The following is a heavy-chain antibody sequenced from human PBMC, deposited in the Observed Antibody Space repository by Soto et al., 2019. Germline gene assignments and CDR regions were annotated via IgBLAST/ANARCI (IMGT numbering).Heavy chain of an antibody. CDR2: INHSGST. CDR1: GGSFSGYY. J-gene: IGHJ6*02. CDR3: ASPNARPKSITMVRGVTVRDYGMDV. Sequence: PSETLSLTCAVYGGSFSGYYWSWIRQPPGKGLEWIGEINHSGSTNYNPSLKSRVTISVDTSKNQFSLKLSSVTAADTAVYYCASPNARPKSITMVRGVTVRDYGMDVWGQGTTVTVSS. V-gene: IGHV4-34*01. D-gene: IGHD3-10*01.